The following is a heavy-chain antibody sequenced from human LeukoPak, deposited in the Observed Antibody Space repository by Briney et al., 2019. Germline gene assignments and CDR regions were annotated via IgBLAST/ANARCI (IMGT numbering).Heavy chain of an antibody. V-gene: IGHV3-11*04. CDR1: GFTFSDHY. Sequence: GGSLRLSCAASGFTFSDHYMTWIRQAPGKGLEWVSYVSGDAKSIYYADSVKGRFTISRDNADNSLYLQMNSLSAEDTAVYYCARDRKLNWFDPWGQGTLVTVSS. J-gene: IGHJ5*02. CDR2: VSGDAKSI. CDR3: ARDRKLNWFDP.